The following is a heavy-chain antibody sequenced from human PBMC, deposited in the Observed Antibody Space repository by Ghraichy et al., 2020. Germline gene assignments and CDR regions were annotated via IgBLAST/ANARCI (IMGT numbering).Heavy chain of an antibody. J-gene: IGHJ5*02. CDR3: SLEMVALDP. CDR2: ISGSGATT. CDR1: GLSFRSYT. V-gene: IGHV3-23*01. Sequence: LSLTCAVSGLSFRSYTMTWVRQAPGKGLEWVSTISGSGATTSYADSVKGRFIISRDNSKNTAYLQMDSLRAGATAVYYCSLEMVALDPWCQGVLVSVSS. D-gene: IGHD2-15*01.